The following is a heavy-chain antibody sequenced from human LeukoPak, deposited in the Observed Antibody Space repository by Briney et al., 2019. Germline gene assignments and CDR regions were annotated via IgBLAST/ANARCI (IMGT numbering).Heavy chain of an antibody. J-gene: IGHJ4*02. CDR2: ISYDGSNK. CDR1: GFTFSSYG. V-gene: IGHV3-30*03. CDR3: ARDPLTALTSGSYAPYYFDY. D-gene: IGHD1-26*01. Sequence: GGSLRLSCAASGFTFSSYGMHWVRQAPGKGLEWVAVISYDGSNKYYADSVKGRFTISRDNSKNTLYLQMNSLRAEDTAVYYCARDPLTALTSGSYAPYYFDYWGQGTLVTVSS.